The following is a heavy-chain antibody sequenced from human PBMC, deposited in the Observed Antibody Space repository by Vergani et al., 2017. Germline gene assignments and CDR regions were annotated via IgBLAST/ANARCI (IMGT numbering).Heavy chain of an antibody. V-gene: IGHV3-30*02. CDR1: GFIFDTFG. D-gene: IGHD2-21*02. Sequence: QVQLVESGGGVVQPGGSLRLSCAGSGFIFDTFGMHWVRQAPGKGLEWVSFIHYDGSNKYYTASVKGRFTVSRDNSKNTLFLHMNSLRTEDTAVYFCATQNCGGDCYSAFDVWGQGTLVAVSS. J-gene: IGHJ3*01. CDR2: IHYDGSNK. CDR3: ATQNCGGDCYSAFDV.